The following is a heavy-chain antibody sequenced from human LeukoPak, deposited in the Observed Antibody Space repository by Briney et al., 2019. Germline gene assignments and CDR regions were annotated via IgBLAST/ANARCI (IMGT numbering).Heavy chain of an antibody. CDR3: ARDLRSSGYYAFDY. D-gene: IGHD3-22*01. CDR1: GFTLSRYS. V-gene: IGHV3-21*01. Sequence: GGSLRLSCAASGFTLSRYSMNWVRQAPGKGLEWVSSISSGSSYIYYAGSVKGRFTISRDNAKNSLYLQMNSLRAEDTAVYYCARDLRSSGYYAFDYWGQGTLVTVSS. CDR2: ISSGSSYI. J-gene: IGHJ4*02.